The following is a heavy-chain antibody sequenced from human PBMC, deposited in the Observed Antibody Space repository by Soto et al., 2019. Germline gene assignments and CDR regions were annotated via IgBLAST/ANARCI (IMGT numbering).Heavy chain of an antibody. Sequence: SDTRSLACTRSGGSVSSHPSGWIRQPPGKGLEWIGYIYYSGSTNYNPSLKSRVTISVDTSKNQFSLKLSSVTAADTAVYYCARRYGGNFDYWGQGTLVTVS. J-gene: IGHJ4*02. CDR3: ARRYGGNFDY. V-gene: IGHV4-59*02. CDR2: IYYSGST. D-gene: IGHD1-26*01. CDR1: GGSVSSHP.